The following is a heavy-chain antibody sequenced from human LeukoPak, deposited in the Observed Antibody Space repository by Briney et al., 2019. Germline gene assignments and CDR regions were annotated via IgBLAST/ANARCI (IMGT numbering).Heavy chain of an antibody. CDR3: AHAGRWLQLDAFDI. Sequence: GGSLRLSCAASGFTVSSNYMSWVRQAPGKGLEWVSVIYSGGSTYYADSVKGRFTISRDNSKNTLYLQMNSLRAEDTAVYYCAHAGRWLQLDAFDIWGQGTMVTVSS. CDR1: GFTVSSNY. CDR2: IYSGGST. J-gene: IGHJ3*02. V-gene: IGHV3-53*01. D-gene: IGHD5-24*01.